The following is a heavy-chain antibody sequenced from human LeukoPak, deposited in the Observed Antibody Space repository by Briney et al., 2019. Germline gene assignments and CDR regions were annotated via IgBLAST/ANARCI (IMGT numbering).Heavy chain of an antibody. J-gene: IGHJ4*02. CDR1: GGSISSYY. CDR2: IYTSGST. Sequence: SETLSLTCTVSGGSISSYYWSWIRQPAGKGLEWIGRIYTSGSTNYNPSLKSRVTMSVDTSKNQFSLKLSSVTAADTAVYYCARGTAANYDFWSGPYYFDYWGQGTLVTVSS. V-gene: IGHV4-4*07. D-gene: IGHD3-3*01. CDR3: ARGTAANYDFWSGPYYFDY.